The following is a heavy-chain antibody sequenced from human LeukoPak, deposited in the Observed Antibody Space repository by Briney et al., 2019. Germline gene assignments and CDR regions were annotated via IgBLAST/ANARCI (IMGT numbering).Heavy chain of an antibody. J-gene: IGHJ2*01. D-gene: IGHD3/OR15-3a*01. CDR1: GFTFSSYG. CDR3: AKDWTGTKPFDL. Sequence: HPGGSLRLSCAASGFTFSSYGMAWVRQAPGKGLEWVSSVSGSGGSTHYADSVKGRFTISRDNSKNTLYLQMNSLRAEDTAVYYCAKDWTGTKPFDLWGRGTLVTVSS. CDR2: VSGSGGST. V-gene: IGHV3-23*01.